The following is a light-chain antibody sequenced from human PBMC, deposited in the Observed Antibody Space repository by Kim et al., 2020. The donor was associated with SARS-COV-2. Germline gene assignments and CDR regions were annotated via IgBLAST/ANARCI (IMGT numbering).Light chain of an antibody. J-gene: IGKJ4*01. CDR3: QQANSFPPLT. V-gene: IGKV1-12*01. Sequence: DIPMTQSPSSVSASVGDRVTITCRASQGISSWLAWYPQNPGKAPKLLIYAASSLQSGVPSRFSGSVSGTDFTLTISSLQTGDFAAYYCQQANSFPPLTFGGRTKVDSK. CDR1: QGISSW. CDR2: AAS.